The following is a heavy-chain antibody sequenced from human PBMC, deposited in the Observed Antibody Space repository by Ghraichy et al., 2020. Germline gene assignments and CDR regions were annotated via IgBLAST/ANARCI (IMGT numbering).Heavy chain of an antibody. CDR2: INHSGST. Sequence: ESLNISCAVYGWSFSDYYWSWIRQPPGKGLEWVGEINHSGSTNYNPSLKSRVTISVHTSKNQFSLMLSSVTAADTAVYYCARGGRAVPGSWIDPWGQGTLVTVSS. D-gene: IGHD1-14*01. CDR1: GWSFSDYY. V-gene: IGHV4-34*01. CDR3: ARGGRAVPGSWIDP. J-gene: IGHJ5*02.